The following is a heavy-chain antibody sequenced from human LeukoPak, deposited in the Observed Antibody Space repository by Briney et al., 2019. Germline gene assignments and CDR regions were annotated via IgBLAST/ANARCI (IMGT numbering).Heavy chain of an antibody. V-gene: IGHV4-59*01. CDR1: GGSISSYY. D-gene: IGHD4-17*01. Sequence: SETLSLTCAVSGGSISSYYWSWIRQPPGKGLEWIGYIYYSGSTNYNPSLKSRVTISVDTPKNQFSLKLSSVTAADTAVYYCARDADDYGDFYYYYYMDVWGKGTTVTVSS. J-gene: IGHJ6*03. CDR2: IYYSGST. CDR3: ARDADDYGDFYYYYYMDV.